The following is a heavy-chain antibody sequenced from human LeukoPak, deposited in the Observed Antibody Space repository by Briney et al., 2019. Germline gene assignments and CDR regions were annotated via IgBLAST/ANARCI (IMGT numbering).Heavy chain of an antibody. J-gene: IGHJ3*02. V-gene: IGHV3-7*01. Sequence: GGSLRLSCAASGFTFSSYWMSWVRQAPGKGLEWVANIKQDGSEKHYVDSVKGRFTISRDNSKNTLYLQMNSLRAEDTAVYYCARDLYYYDSSGSRAFDIWGQGTMVTVSS. D-gene: IGHD3-22*01. CDR3: ARDLYYYDSSGSRAFDI. CDR2: IKQDGSEK. CDR1: GFTFSSYW.